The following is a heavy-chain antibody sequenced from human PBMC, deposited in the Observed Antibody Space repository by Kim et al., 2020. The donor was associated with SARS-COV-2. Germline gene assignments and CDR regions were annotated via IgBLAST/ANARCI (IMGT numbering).Heavy chain of an antibody. Sequence: GGSLRLSCVASGFTFSSYDINWVRQAPGKGLEWVSAIDARGAGTFYADSVKGRFTISRDNSENTLYLQMNSLRAEDTAIYYCAKETSGSKAYFDYWGQGTLVTVSS. CDR2: IDARGAGT. J-gene: IGHJ4*02. V-gene: IGHV3-23*01. CDR1: GFTFSSYD. CDR3: AKETSGSKAYFDY. D-gene: IGHD1-26*01.